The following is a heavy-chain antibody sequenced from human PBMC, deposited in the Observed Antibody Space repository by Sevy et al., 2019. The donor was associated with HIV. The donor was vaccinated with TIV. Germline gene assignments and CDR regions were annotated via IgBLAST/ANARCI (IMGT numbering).Heavy chain of an antibody. J-gene: IGHJ5*02. V-gene: IGHV3-53*01. D-gene: IGHD3-3*01. CDR2: IYSAGST. CDR3: ARGRGVFGAVAIYWFDP. Sequence: GGSLRLSCAASGFTVSSSYMTWVRQPPGKGLEWVSVIYSAGSTYYADSVKGRFTISRDISKNTLYLQMNNLRADDTAVYYCARGRGVFGAVAIYWFDPWGQGALVTVSS. CDR1: GFTVSSSY.